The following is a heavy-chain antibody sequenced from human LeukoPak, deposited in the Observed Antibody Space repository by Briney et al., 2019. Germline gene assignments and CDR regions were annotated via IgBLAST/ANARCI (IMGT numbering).Heavy chain of an antibody. D-gene: IGHD3-16*01. J-gene: IGHJ5*02. CDR3: AIGGAYNWFDP. CDR1: GFTFSDYY. V-gene: IGHV3-11*06. Sequence: PGGSLRLSCVASGFTFSDYYMSWIRQAPGKGLEWVSYISSSSTYTKYADSMKGRFTISRDNAKNSLYLQMNTLRAEDTAVYYCAIGGAYNWFDPWGQGTLVTVSS. CDR2: ISSSSTYT.